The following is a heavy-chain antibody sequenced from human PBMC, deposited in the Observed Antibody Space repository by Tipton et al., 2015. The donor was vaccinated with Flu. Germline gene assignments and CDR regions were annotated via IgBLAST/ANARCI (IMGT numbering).Heavy chain of an antibody. V-gene: IGHV3-30*02. Sequence: SLRLSCAASRFTFSGYGMHWVRQAPGKGLEWVSFLRYDGTNKYYADSVEGRFTISRDNSKNTLYLQMNGLRAEDTAVYYCEKDLTAGGTSTEGSAFDIWGQGAMVTVSS. D-gene: IGHD6-13*01. CDR1: RFTFSGYG. CDR3: EKDLTAGGTSTEGSAFDI. J-gene: IGHJ3*02. CDR2: LRYDGTNK.